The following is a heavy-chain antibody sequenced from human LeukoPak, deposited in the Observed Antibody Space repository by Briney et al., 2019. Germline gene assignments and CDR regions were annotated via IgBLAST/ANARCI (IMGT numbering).Heavy chain of an antibody. V-gene: IGHV4-59*12. CDR2: IYYSGST. D-gene: IGHD3-22*01. CDR3: ARDLYDSSGYHDY. J-gene: IGHJ4*02. Sequence: SETLSLICTVSGGSIRSYYWSWIRQPPGKGLEWIGSIYYSGSTYYNPSLKSRVTISVDTSKNQFSLKLSSVTAADTAVYYCARDLYDSSGYHDYWGQGTLVTVSS. CDR1: GGSIRSYY.